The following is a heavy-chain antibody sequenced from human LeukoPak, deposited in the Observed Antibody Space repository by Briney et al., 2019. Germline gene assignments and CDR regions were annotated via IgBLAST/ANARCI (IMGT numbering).Heavy chain of an antibody. Sequence: PGGSLRLSCAASGCTFSSYGMHWVRQAPGKGLEWVAVISYDGSNKYYADSVKGRFTISRDNSKNTLYLQMNSLRAEDTAVYYCAKYSAGYDDWGQGTLVTVSS. CDR1: GCTFSSYG. D-gene: IGHD5-12*01. J-gene: IGHJ4*02. CDR3: AKYSAGYDD. V-gene: IGHV3-30*18. CDR2: ISYDGSNK.